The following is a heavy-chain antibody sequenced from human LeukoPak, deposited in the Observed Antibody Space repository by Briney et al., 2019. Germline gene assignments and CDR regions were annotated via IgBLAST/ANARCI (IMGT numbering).Heavy chain of an antibody. D-gene: IGHD3-9*01. CDR2: IYPGDSDT. CDR3: ARHRGSYDILTGYYIDY. J-gene: IGHJ4*02. V-gene: IGHV5-51*01. Sequence: GESLKISCKGFGYSFTGYWIGWVRQMPGKGLEWMGVIYPGDSDTRYSPSFQGQVTISADKSISTAYLQWSSLKASDTAMYYCARHRGSYDILTGYYIDYWGQGTLVTVSS. CDR1: GYSFTGYW.